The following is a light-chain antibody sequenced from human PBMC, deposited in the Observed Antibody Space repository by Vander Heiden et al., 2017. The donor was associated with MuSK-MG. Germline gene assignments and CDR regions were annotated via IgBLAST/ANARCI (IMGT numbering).Light chain of an antibody. CDR1: SSDVGGYNY. CDR3: CSYAGSYTWV. CDR2: DVS. J-gene: IGLJ3*02. Sequence: QSALTQPRSVSGSPGQSVTISCTGTSSDVGGYNYVSWYQQHPGKAPKLMIYDVSKRPSGVPDRFSGSKSGNTASLTISGFQAEDEADYYCCSYAGSYTWVFGGGTKLTGL. V-gene: IGLV2-11*01.